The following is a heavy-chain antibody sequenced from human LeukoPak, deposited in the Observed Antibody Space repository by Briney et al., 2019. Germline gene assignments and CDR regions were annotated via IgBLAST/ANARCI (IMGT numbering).Heavy chain of an antibody. J-gene: IGHJ3*02. CDR1: GFTFSSYA. Sequence: GGSLRLSCAASGFTFSSYAKHWVRQAPGKGLEWVAVISYDESNESYADSVKGRFAISRDNSKNALYLQMNSLRAEDTAVYYCAKGDFDYDFWSGYYVIDAFDIWGQGTMVTVSS. D-gene: IGHD3-3*01. CDR3: AKGDFDYDFWSGYYVIDAFDI. V-gene: IGHV3-30*18. CDR2: ISYDESNE.